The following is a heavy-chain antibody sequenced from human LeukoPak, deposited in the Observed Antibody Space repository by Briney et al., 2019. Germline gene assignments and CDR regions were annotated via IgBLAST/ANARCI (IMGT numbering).Heavy chain of an antibody. CDR1: GFTVSSNY. J-gene: IGHJ3*02. CDR2: IYSGGST. D-gene: IGHD1-26*01. V-gene: IGHV3-53*01. Sequence: GGSLRLSCAASGFTVSSNYMSWVRQAPGKGLEWVSVIYSGGSTYYADSVKGRFTISRDYSKNTLYLQMNSLRAEDTAVYYCKWELPLGYDAFDIWGQGTMVTVSS. CDR3: KWELPLGYDAFDI.